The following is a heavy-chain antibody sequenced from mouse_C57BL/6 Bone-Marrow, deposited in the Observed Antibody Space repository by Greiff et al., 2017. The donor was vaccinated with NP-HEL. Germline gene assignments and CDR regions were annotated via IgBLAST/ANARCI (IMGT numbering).Heavy chain of an antibody. D-gene: IGHD4-1*01. CDR2: IDPANGNT. CDR1: GFNMKNTY. Sequence: VQLQQSVAELVRPGASVKLSCTASGFNMKNTYMHWVKQRPEQGLEWIGRIDPANGNTKYAPKFKGKATLTADTSSNTAYLQLSSLTSEDTAIYYCARGDWVYYAMDYWGQGTSVTVSS. CDR3: ARGDWVYYAMDY. V-gene: IGHV14-3*01. J-gene: IGHJ4*01.